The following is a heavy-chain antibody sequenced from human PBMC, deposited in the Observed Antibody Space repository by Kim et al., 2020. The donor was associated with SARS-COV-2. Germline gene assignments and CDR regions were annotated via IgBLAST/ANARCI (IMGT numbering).Heavy chain of an antibody. J-gene: IGHJ3*02. D-gene: IGHD3-3*01. CDR3: ARGGWSGLNDAFDI. CDR1: GFTFSSYA. CDR2: ISYDGSNK. V-gene: IGHV3-30-3*01. Sequence: GGSLRLSCAASGFTFSSYAMHWVRQAPGKGLEWVAVISYDGSNKYYADSVKGRFTISRDNSKNTLYLQMNSLRAEDTAVSYCARGGWSGLNDAFDIWGQGTMVTVSS.